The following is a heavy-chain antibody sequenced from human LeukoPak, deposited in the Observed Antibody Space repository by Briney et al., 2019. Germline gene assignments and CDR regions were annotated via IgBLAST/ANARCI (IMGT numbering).Heavy chain of an antibody. CDR2: ISSSSSYI. CDR1: GFTFSSYS. CDR3: ARVAYQLLYAYMDV. V-gene: IGHV3-21*01. D-gene: IGHD2-2*02. Sequence: GGSLRLSCAASGFTFSSYSMNWVRQAPGKGLEWVSSISSSSSYIYYADSVKGRFTISRDNAKNSLYLQMNSLRAGDTAVYYCARVAYQLLYAYMDVWGKGTTVTVSS. J-gene: IGHJ6*03.